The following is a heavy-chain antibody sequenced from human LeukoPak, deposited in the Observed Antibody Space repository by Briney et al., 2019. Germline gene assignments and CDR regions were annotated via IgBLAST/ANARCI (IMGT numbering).Heavy chain of an antibody. V-gene: IGHV4-34*01. CDR3: ARGPPYSSSWYIY. CDR2: INHSGST. Sequence: SETLSLTCAVYGGSFSGYYWSWIRQPPGKGLEWIGEINHSGSTNYNPSLKSRVTISVDTSKNQFSLKLSSVTAADTAVYYCARGPPYSSSWYIYWGQGTLVTVFS. CDR1: GGSFSGYY. D-gene: IGHD6-13*01. J-gene: IGHJ4*02.